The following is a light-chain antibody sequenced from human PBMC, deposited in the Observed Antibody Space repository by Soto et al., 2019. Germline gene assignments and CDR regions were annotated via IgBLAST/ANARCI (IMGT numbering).Light chain of an antibody. CDR2: KAS. CDR1: QTISSW. J-gene: IGKJ1*01. CDR3: QEYNNFST. V-gene: IGKV1-5*03. Sequence: DIHMTQSPSTLSVSVGDRFTITCRASQTISSWLAWYQQKPGKAPKFLIYKASTLKSGVPSRFSGSGSGTEFTLTISSLQPDDFATYYCQEYNNFSTFGQGTKVDI.